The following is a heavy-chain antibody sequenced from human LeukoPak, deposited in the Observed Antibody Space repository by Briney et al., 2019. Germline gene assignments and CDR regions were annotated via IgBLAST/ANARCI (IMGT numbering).Heavy chain of an antibody. J-gene: IGHJ6*02. D-gene: IGHD6-13*01. CDR2: ISAYNGNT. CDR1: GYTFTSYG. CDR3: AREADSSSWFLSPEGMDV. V-gene: IGHV1-18*01. Sequence: ASVKVSCKASGYTFTSYGISWVRQAPGQGLEWMEWISAYNGNTDYAQKLQGRVTMTTDTSTSTAYMEPRSLRSDDTAVYYCAREADSSSWFLSPEGMDVWGQGTTVTVSS.